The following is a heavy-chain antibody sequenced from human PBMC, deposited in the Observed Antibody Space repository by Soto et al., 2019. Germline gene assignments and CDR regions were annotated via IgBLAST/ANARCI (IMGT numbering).Heavy chain of an antibody. CDR1: GFTFSSYD. CDR2: IGIAGDT. V-gene: IGHV3-13*01. Sequence: PGGSLRLSCAASGFTFSSYDMHWVRQATGKALEWVSTIGIAGDTYYPGSVKGRFTISRENAKNSLYLQMNSLRVGDTAVYYCARETSGNWFDPWGQGTLVTVS. CDR3: ARETSGNWFDP. J-gene: IGHJ5*02. D-gene: IGHD1-26*01.